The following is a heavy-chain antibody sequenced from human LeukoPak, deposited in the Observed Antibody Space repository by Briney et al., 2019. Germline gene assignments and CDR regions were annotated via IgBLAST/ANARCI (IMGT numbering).Heavy chain of an antibody. CDR1: GFTFSSYA. J-gene: IGHJ4*02. Sequence: GGSLRLSCAASGFTFSSYAMSWVRQAPGKGLGWVSVISGSGGSTYYADSVKGRFTISRDNSKNTLYLQMNSLRAEDTAVYYCAKDLLRDVAGKYNYWGQGTLVTVSS. D-gene: IGHD6-19*01. CDR2: ISGSGGST. CDR3: AKDLLRDVAGKYNY. V-gene: IGHV3-23*01.